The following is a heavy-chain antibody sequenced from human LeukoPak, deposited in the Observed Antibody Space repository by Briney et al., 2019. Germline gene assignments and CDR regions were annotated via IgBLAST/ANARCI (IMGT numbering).Heavy chain of an antibody. V-gene: IGHV4-4*02. CDR2: IYHSGST. D-gene: IGHD6-13*01. CDR3: ARRRIAAAGTGATIDY. Sequence: SETLSLTCAVSGGSISSSNWWSWVRQPPGKRLEWIGEIYHSGSTNYNPSLKSRVTISVDKSKNQFSLKLSSVTAADTAVYYCARRRIAAAGTGATIDYWGQGTLVTVSS. CDR1: GGSISSSNW. J-gene: IGHJ4*02.